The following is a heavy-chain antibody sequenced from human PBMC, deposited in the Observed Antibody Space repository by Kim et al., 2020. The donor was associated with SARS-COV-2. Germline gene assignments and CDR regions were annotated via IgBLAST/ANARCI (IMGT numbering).Heavy chain of an antibody. V-gene: IGHV4-34*01. J-gene: IGHJ3*02. CDR3: ASSRGDTAMAAAFDI. CDR2: INHSGST. CDR1: GGSFSGYY. D-gene: IGHD5-18*01. Sequence: SETLSLTCAVYGGSFSGYYWSWIRQPPGKGLEWIGEINHSGSTNYNPSLKSRVTISVDTSKNQFSLKLSSVTAADTAVYYCASSRGDTAMAAAFDIWGQGTMVTVSS.